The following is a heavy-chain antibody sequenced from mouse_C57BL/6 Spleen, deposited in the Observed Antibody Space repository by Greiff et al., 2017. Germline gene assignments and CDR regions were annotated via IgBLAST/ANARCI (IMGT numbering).Heavy chain of an antibody. CDR3: ARDRPYYGSSYAMDY. J-gene: IGHJ4*01. Sequence: EVHLVESGGGLVKPGGSLKLSCAASGFTFSSYAMSWVRQTPEKRLEWVATISDGGSYTYYPEDVKGRFTISRDNAKNNLYLQMSHLKSEDTAMYYCARDRPYYGSSYAMDYWGQGTSVTVSS. CDR2: ISDGGSYT. D-gene: IGHD1-1*01. CDR1: GFTFSSYA. V-gene: IGHV5-4*01.